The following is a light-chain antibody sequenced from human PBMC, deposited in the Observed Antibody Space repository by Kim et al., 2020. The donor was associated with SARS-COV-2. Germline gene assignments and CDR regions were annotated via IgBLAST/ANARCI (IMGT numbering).Light chain of an antibody. CDR1: SGHSSYA. CDR3: RTWGTGIVV. Sequence: APVNLTCPLSSGHSSYAIAWHQQQPEKGPRYLMKLNSDGRHSKGDGFPDRFSGSSSGAERYLTISSLQSEDEADYYCRTWGTGIVVFGGGTQLTVL. V-gene: IGLV4-69*01. J-gene: IGLJ2*01. CDR2: LNSDGRH.